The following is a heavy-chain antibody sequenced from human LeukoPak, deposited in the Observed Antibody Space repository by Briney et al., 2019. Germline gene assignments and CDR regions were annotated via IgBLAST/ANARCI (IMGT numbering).Heavy chain of an antibody. V-gene: IGHV3-30*18. Sequence: GGSLRLSCAASGFTFSSYGMHWVRQAPGKGLEWVAVISYDGSNKYYADSVKGRFTISRDNAKNSLYLQMNSLRAEDTALYYCAKDSGQYDSSGYYDRWGQGTLVTVSS. CDR2: ISYDGSNK. D-gene: IGHD3-22*01. CDR3: AKDSGQYDSSGYYDR. J-gene: IGHJ4*02. CDR1: GFTFSSYG.